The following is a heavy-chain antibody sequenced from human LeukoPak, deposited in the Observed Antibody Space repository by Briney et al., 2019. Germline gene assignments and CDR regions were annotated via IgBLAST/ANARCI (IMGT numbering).Heavy chain of an antibody. CDR3: AINPGYCSGSSCYGAFDI. Sequence: GGSLRLSCAASGFTFSTFAMNWVRRAPGKGLEWVSAISGGGVTTYYADSVKGRFTISRDNSKNTLSLQMNSLRAEDTAVYYCAINPGYCSGSSCYGAFDIWGQGTMVTVSS. CDR2: ISGGGVTT. D-gene: IGHD2-15*01. V-gene: IGHV3-23*01. J-gene: IGHJ3*02. CDR1: GFTFSTFA.